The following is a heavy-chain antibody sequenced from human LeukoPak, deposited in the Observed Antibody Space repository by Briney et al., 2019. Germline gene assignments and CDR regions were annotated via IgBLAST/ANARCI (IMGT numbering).Heavy chain of an antibody. V-gene: IGHV4-61*02. CDR3: AREEALGSGSFDY. CDR2: IYTSGST. D-gene: IGHD1-26*01. Sequence: SETLSLTCTVSGGSISSGSYYWSWIRQPAGKGLEWIGRIYTSGSTNYNPSLKSRVTISVDTSKNQFSLKLSSVTAADTAVYYCAREEALGSGSFDYWGQGTLVTASS. J-gene: IGHJ4*02. CDR1: GGSISSGSYY.